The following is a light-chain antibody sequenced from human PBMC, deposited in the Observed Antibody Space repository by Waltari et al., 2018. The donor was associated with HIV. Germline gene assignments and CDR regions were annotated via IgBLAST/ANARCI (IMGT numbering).Light chain of an antibody. Sequence: QSALPQPPSVSGAPGQRVTVSCTGHRSNSGAGHFVRGSQHLPGTPPTLLVDIAINRPPGVPDRFACSQSGTSASLVITGLQAEDEADYYVQSYDSSLRASVFGGGTKLTVL. CDR3: QSYDSSLRASV. CDR2: IAI. CDR1: RSNSGAGHF. J-gene: IGLJ2*01. V-gene: IGLV1-40*01.